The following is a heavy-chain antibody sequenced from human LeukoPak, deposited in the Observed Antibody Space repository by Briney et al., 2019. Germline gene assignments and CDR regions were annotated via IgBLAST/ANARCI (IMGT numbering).Heavy chain of an antibody. CDR2: ISYDGSNK. CDR3: AKDGDYDFWSGPTYYFDY. J-gene: IGHJ4*02. D-gene: IGHD3-3*01. V-gene: IGHV3-30*18. Sequence: GGSLRLSCAASGFTFSSYGMHWVRQAPGKGLEWVAVISYDGSNKYYADSVKGRFTISRDNSKNTLYLQMNSLRAEDTAVYYCAKDGDYDFWSGPTYYFDYWGRGTLVTVSS. CDR1: GFTFSSYG.